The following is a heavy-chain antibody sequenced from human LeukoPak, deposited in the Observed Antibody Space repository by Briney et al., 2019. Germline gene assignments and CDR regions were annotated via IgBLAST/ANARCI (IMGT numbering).Heavy chain of an antibody. V-gene: IGHV3-74*01. J-gene: IGHJ4*02. CDR1: GFTFSSSW. CDR3: ARGLAPGFLDY. D-gene: IGHD4-11*01. Sequence: GGSLRLSCAASGFTFSSSWMYWVRQAPGKGLVWVSRINSDESITTYADSVKGRFTISRDNAENTLYLQMNSLRAEDTAVYYCARGLAPGFLDYWGQGTPVTVSS. CDR2: INSDESIT.